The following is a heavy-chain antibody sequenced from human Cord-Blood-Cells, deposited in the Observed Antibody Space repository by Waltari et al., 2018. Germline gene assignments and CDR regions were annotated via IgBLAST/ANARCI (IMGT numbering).Heavy chain of an antibody. CDR1: GGSISSGGYY. CDR2: IYYSGST. D-gene: IGHD6-13*01. V-gene: IGHV4-31*03. J-gene: IGHJ6*03. CDR3: ARAAWCRSWNYYYYYYMDV. Sequence: QVQLQESGPGLVKPSQTLSLTCTVSGGSISSGGYYWSWIRQHPGKGLEWIGYIYYSGSTYYNPSRKSRVTISVDTSKNQFSLKLSSVTAADTAVYYCARAAWCRSWNYYYYYYMDVWGKGTTVTVSS.